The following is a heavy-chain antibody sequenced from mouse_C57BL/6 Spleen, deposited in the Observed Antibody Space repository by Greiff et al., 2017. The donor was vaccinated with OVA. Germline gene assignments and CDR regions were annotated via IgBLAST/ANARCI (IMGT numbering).Heavy chain of an antibody. CDR1: GYTFTSYW. V-gene: IGHV1-50*01. CDR2: IDPSDSYT. D-gene: IGHD1-1*01. J-gene: IGHJ1*03. Sequence: QVQLKQPGAELVKPGASVKLSCKASGYTFTSYWMQWVKQRPGQGLEWIGEIDPSDSYTNYTQKFKGKATLTVDTSSSTAYLQLSSLTSEDSAVYYCARSYYYGSSWYFDVWGTGTTVTVSS. CDR3: ARSYYYGSSWYFDV.